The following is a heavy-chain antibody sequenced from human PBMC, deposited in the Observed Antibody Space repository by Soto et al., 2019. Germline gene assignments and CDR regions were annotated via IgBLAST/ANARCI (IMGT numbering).Heavy chain of an antibody. V-gene: IGHV1-18*01. J-gene: IGHJ6*02. CDR2: ISAYNGNT. CDR3: AKHYDFWTATAGMDV. D-gene: IGHD3-3*01. CDR1: GYTFTSYG. Sequence: QVQLVQSGAEVKKPGASVKVSCTASGYTFTSYGISWVRQAPGQGLEWMGWISAYNGNTNYAQKLQGRVTMTTDTSKSTAYMELRSLRSDDTAVYYCAKHYDFWTATAGMDVWGQGTTVTVSS.